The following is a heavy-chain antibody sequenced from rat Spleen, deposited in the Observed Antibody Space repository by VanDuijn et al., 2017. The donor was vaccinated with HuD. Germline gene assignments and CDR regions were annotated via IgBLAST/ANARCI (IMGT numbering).Heavy chain of an antibody. D-gene: IGHD1-11*01. Sequence: EVQLVESGGGLVQPGGSLKLSCVASGFTFSDFDMAWVRQAPTKGLEWVASISTGGDDTYYRDSVKGRFTISRDNAKSTLYLQMNSLRSEDTATYYCTREGTEGPHVMDAWGQGASVTVSS. V-gene: IGHV5-25*01. CDR3: TREGTEGPHVMDA. CDR2: ISTGGDDT. J-gene: IGHJ4*01. CDR1: GFTFSDFD.